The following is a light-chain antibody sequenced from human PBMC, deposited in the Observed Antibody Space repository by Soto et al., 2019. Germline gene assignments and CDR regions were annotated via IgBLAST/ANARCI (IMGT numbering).Light chain of an antibody. J-gene: IGLJ1*01. CDR3: NSYTSGGTQV. Sequence: QSALTQPASVSGSPGQSITISCTGTSGDVGGYDYISWYQQSPGKAPKLIIYEVSKRPSGVTNRFSGSKSDNTASLTISGLQAEDDADYYCNSYTSGGTQVFGTGTKLTVL. CDR1: SGDVGGYDY. CDR2: EVS. V-gene: IGLV2-14*01.